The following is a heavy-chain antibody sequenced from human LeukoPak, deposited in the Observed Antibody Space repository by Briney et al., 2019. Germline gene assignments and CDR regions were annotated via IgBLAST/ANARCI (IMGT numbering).Heavy chain of an antibody. J-gene: IGHJ4*02. V-gene: IGHV4-4*07. CDR1: GGSISSYY. Sequence: SETLSLTCTVSGGSISSYYWTWIRHPAGKGLEWIGRIYTSGSTNYNRSLKSRVTISVDTSKNQFSLKLSSVTAADTAVYYCARAGYYASSFHDYWGQGTLVTVSS. CDR2: IYTSGST. CDR3: ARAGYYASSFHDY. D-gene: IGHD3-22*01.